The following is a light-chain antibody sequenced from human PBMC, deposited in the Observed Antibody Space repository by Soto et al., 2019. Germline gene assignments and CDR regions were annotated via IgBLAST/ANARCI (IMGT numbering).Light chain of an antibody. J-gene: IGKJ3*01. Sequence: EIVLTQSPGTLSLSAGERATLSCRASQSVSSSFLAWYQQKPGQAPRLLIYGASSRATGIPDRFSGSGSGTDFTLTISRLEPEDFAVYHCQQYGSSLLYTFGPGTKVDIK. CDR3: QQYGSSLLYT. V-gene: IGKV3-20*01. CDR1: QSVSSSF. CDR2: GAS.